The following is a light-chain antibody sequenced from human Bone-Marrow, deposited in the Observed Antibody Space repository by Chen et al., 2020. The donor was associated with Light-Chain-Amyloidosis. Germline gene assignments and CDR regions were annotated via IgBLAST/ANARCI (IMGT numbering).Light chain of an antibody. V-gene: IGLV3-21*02. CDR2: DDS. Sequence: SYVLTQPSSVSVAPGQPATLACGGNNIGSTSVHWYQQPPGQAPLLVVYDDSDRPSGIPERLSGSNPGNTATLTISRVEAGDEADYYCQVWDRSSDRPVFGGGTKLTVL. CDR3: QVWDRSSDRPV. CDR1: NIGSTS. J-gene: IGLJ3*02.